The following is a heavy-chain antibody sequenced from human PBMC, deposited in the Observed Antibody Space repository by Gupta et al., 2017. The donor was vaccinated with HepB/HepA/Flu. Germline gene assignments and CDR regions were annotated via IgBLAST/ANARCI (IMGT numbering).Heavy chain of an antibody. D-gene: IGHD3-3*01. Sequence: QVQLVESGGGVVQPGRSLRLSCAASGFTFSSYGMPWVRQAPGQGLEWVAVIAYDGSNKYYADSVKGRFTISRDNSKNTLYLQMNSLRAEDTAVYYCAKEPDYDFWSGYYLEVHGMDVWGQGTTVTVPS. J-gene: IGHJ6*02. CDR3: AKEPDYDFWSGYYLEVHGMDV. CDR1: GFTFSSYG. CDR2: IAYDGSNK. V-gene: IGHV3-30*18.